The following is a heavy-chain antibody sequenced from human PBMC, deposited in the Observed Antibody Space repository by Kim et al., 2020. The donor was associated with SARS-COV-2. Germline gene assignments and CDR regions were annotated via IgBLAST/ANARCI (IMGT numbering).Heavy chain of an antibody. J-gene: IGHJ6*02. CDR1: GFTFSDYY. V-gene: IGHV3-11*05. CDR3: ARDISCSGGSCYSEYYYGMDV. CDR2: ISISSSYT. Sequence: GGSLRLSCAASGFTFSDYYMSWIRQAPGKGLEWVSYISISSSYTNYADSLKGRFTISRDNAKNSLYLQMNSLRAEDTAVYYCARDISCSGGSCYSEYYYGMDVWGQGTTVTVSS. D-gene: IGHD2-15*01.